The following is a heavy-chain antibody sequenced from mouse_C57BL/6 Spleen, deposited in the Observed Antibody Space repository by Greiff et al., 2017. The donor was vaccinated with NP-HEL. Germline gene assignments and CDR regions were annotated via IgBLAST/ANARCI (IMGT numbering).Heavy chain of an antibody. D-gene: IGHD2-4*01. Sequence: QVQLQQPGAELVMPGASVKISCKASGYAFSSYWMNWVKQRPGKGLEWIGQIYPGDGDTNYNGKFKGKATLTADKSSSTAYMQLSSLTSEDSAVYFYARRDYPYAIDCWGHGTSVTVSS. V-gene: IGHV1-80*01. CDR2: IYPGDGDT. J-gene: IGHJ4*01. CDR3: ARRDYPYAIDC. CDR1: GYAFSSYW.